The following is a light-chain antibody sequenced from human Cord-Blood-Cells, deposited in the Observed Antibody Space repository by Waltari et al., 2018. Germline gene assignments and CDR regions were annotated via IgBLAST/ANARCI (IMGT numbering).Light chain of an antibody. Sequence: QSALTQPASVSGSPGQSITISCTGTSSDGGGYNYVSWYQQHPGKAPKLMIYDVSNRHAVVFNCFSGSKAGHTASLTMCGLQAEDEADYYCSSYTSSSSLYVVGTGTKVTVL. CDR3: SSYTSSSSLYV. CDR2: DVS. J-gene: IGLJ1*01. V-gene: IGLV2-14*01. CDR1: SSDGGGYNY.